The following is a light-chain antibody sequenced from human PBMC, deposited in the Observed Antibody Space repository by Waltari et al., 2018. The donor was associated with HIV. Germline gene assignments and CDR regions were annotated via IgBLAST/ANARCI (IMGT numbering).Light chain of an antibody. CDR2: DVT. J-gene: IGLJ2*01. V-gene: IGLV2-14*03. CDR3: SSYTTSRTVV. Sequence: QSALTQPASVSGSPGQSITISCTGTSSDVGGYNYVSWYQQHPGKAPKLMVYDVTNRPSVFSTLFSGSKSGNTAFLTISGLQAEDEADYYCSSYTTSRTVVFGGGTKLTVL. CDR1: SSDVGGYNY.